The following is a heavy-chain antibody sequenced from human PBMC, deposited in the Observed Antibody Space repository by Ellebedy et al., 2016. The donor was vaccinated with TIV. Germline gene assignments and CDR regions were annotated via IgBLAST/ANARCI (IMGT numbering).Heavy chain of an antibody. D-gene: IGHD4-11*01. V-gene: IGHV3-74*01. CDR3: ARVGTTVTTGGHYYYYGMDV. Sequence: GGSLRLSCAASGFTFSSYWMHWVRQAPGKGLVWVSRINSDGSSTSYADSVKGRFTISRDNAKNTLYLQMNSLRAEDTAVYYCARVGTTVTTGGHYYYYGMDVWGQGTTVTVSS. CDR2: INSDGSST. J-gene: IGHJ6*02. CDR1: GFTFSSYW.